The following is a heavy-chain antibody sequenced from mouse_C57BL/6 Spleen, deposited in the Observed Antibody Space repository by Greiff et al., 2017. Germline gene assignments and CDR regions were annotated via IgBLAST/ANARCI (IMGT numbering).Heavy chain of an antibody. J-gene: IGHJ2*01. Sequence: EVKLQESGGGLVKPGGSLKFSCAASGFTFSDYGMHWVRQAPEKGLEWVAYISSGSSTINYADPVKGRFTISRDNAKNTLFLQMTRLRSDDAGKYYCARRGLDYFDDWGQGTTLTVSS. CDR3: ARRGLDYFDD. V-gene: IGHV5-17*01. CDR2: ISSGSSTI. CDR1: GFTFSDYG. D-gene: IGHD3-3*01.